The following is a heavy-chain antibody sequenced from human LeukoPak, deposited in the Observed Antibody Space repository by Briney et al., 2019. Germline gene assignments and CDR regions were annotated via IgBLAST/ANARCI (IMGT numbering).Heavy chain of an antibody. V-gene: IGHV4-59*12. CDR1: GGSISGYY. CDR2: IYYSGST. CDR3: ARDRAAGIFDY. Sequence: SETLSLTCTVSGGSISGYYWSWIRQPPGKGLEWIGYIYYSGSTNYNPSLESRVTISVDTSNNQFSLKLSSVTAADTAVYYCARDRAAGIFDYWGQGTPVTVSS. D-gene: IGHD6-13*01. J-gene: IGHJ4*02.